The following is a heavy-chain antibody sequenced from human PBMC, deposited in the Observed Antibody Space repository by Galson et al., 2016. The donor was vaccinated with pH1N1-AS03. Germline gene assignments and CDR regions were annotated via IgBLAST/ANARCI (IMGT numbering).Heavy chain of an antibody. CDR2: ISHSGNT. D-gene: IGHD1-26*01. Sequence: ETLSLTCAVSGYSISSGFHWAWVRPPPSKGLEWIGTISHSGNTYYNPSLKSRVTMSVATSKNQSSLKLSSVTAADAAVYYCARFSGSYQFDYWGQGTLVTVSS. CDR1: GYSISSGFH. V-gene: IGHV4-38-2*01. J-gene: IGHJ4*02. CDR3: ARFSGSYQFDY.